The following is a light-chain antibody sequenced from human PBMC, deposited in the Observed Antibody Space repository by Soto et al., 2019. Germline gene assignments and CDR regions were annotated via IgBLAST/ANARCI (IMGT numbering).Light chain of an antibody. CDR3: ATWDDTLRSWV. J-gene: IGLJ3*02. V-gene: IGLV1-44*01. CDR2: NNN. CDR1: NSNIGTNA. Sequence: QSVLTQPPSASGTPGQRVTISCSGSNSNIGTNAVNWYQQIPGTAPKLLIYNNNQRPSGVPDRFSGSKSGTSASLTISWLHSDDEADYPCATWDDTLRSWVFGGGTKLTVL.